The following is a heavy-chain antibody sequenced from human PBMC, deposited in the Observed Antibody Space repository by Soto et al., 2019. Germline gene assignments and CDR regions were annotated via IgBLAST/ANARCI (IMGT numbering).Heavy chain of an antibody. D-gene: IGHD1-26*01. CDR1: GGSISSGGYS. V-gene: IGHV4-30-2*01. CDR2: IYHSGST. CDR3: ASHRGSPVPLDY. Sequence: QLQLQESGSGLVKPSQTLSLTCAVSGGSISSGGYSWSWIRQPPGKGLEWIGYIYHSGSTYYNPSLTSRVPISVDRSKHQFSLKLSSVTAADTAVYYCASHRGSPVPLDYWGQGTLVTVSS. J-gene: IGHJ4*02.